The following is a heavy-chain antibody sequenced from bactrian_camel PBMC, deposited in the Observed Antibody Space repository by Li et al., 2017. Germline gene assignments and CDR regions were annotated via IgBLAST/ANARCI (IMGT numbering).Heavy chain of an antibody. D-gene: IGHD6*01. CDR1: GFTFSSYY. CDR3: AAGNPSLYPDSWKRWSEYDV. CDR2: IYSDGST. Sequence: DVQLVESGGGSVQAGGSLRLSCAASGFTFSSYYMSWVRQAPGKGLVWVSSIYSDGSTYYADSVKGRFTISQDNAKNTLYLQMNSLKPEDTAMYYCAAGNPSLYPDSWKRWSEYDVWGQGTQVTVS. V-gene: IGHV3S10*01. J-gene: IGHJ4*01.